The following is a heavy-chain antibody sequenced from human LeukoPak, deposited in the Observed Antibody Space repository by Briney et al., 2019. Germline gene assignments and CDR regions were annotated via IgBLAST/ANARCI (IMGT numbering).Heavy chain of an antibody. J-gene: IGHJ4*02. V-gene: IGHV3-30*18. CDR1: GFTFSSYG. Sequence: PGGSLRLSCAASGFTFSSYGMHWVRQAPDKGLEWVAVISYDGSNKYYADSVKGRFTISRDNSKSTLYLQMNSLRAEDTAVYYCAKEYRPAYSGSYLYYFDYWGQGTLVTVSS. CDR3: AKEYRPAYSGSYLYYFDY. D-gene: IGHD1-26*01. CDR2: ISYDGSNK.